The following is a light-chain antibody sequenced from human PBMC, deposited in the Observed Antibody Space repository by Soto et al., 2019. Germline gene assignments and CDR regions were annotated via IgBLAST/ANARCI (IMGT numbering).Light chain of an antibody. J-gene: IGKJ2*01. Sequence: DIVMTQTPLSLCVTPGQPASISCKSSQTLLRSDGKNYMYWYLQKPGQPPQLLISEVSNRFSGVPDKFSGSGSGTDLTLKISRAEAEDVGVYYCLQTIRLPYTFGQGTKLEIK. CDR1: QTLLRSDGKNY. V-gene: IGKV2D-29*01. CDR2: EVS. CDR3: LQTIRLPYT.